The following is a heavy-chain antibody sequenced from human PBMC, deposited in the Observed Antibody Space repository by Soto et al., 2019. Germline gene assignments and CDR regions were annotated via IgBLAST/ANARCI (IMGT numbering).Heavy chain of an antibody. J-gene: IGHJ6*02. V-gene: IGHV3-30*18. CDR3: AKQGDMATRAYDYYGMDV. CDR2: ISYDGSNK. Sequence: QVQLVESGGGVVQPGRSLRLSCAVSGFTFSSYGIHWVRQAPGKGLEWVAVISYDGSNKYYVDSVKGRFTISRDNSENTVYLQMNSLRAEETAVYYCAKQGDMATRAYDYYGMDVWGQGTTVTVSS. D-gene: IGHD5-12*01. CDR1: GFTFSSYG.